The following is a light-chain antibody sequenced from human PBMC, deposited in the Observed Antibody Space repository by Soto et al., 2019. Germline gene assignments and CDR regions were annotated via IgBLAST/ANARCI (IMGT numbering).Light chain of an antibody. V-gene: IGLV2-8*01. CDR2: DVT. CDR3: SSYAGSNNFVV. J-gene: IGLJ2*01. Sequence: QSALTQPPSASGSPGQSVTISCTGTSSDVGAFNYVSWYQQNPGKAPKLIIYDVTQRPSGVPDRFSGSKSGNTASLTVSGLQPDDEADYYCSSYAGSNNFVVFGGGTKVTVL. CDR1: SSDVGAFNY.